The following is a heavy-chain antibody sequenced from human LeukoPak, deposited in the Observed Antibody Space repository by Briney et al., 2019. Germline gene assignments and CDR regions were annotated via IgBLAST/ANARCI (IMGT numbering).Heavy chain of an antibody. Sequence: SVKVSCKASGGRFGNYALNWVRQAPGQRFEWMGAITPLYGASNYAQKFQGRLTIVADESTGTGYMELRSLASEGTAVYYCAADSHTSGFDYWAQGTLVTVSS. D-gene: IGHD1-1*01. CDR1: GGRFGNYA. J-gene: IGHJ4*02. CDR2: ITPLYGAS. CDR3: AADSHTSGFDY. V-gene: IGHV1-69*13.